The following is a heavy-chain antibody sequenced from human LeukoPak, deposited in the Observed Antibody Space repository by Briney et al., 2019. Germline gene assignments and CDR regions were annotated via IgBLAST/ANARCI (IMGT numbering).Heavy chain of an antibody. Sequence: PGRSLRLSCVASGFPFDDYGMFWVRQSPGKGLEWVSSISWNSGIIDYADSVKGRFTISRDNAKNSLYLQMNSLRIEDTAFYYCARALEGVGFDYWGQGTLVTVSS. CDR2: ISWNSGII. CDR1: GFPFDDYG. CDR3: ARALEGVGFDY. V-gene: IGHV3-9*01. J-gene: IGHJ4*02. D-gene: IGHD2-8*01.